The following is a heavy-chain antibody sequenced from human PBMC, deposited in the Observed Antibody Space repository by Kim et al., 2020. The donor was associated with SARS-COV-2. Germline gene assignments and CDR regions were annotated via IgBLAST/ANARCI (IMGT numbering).Heavy chain of an antibody. J-gene: IGHJ6*02. V-gene: IGHV3-48*03. Sequence: GGSLRLSCAASGFTFSSYEMNWVRQAPGKGLEWVSYISSSGSTIYYADSVKGRFTISRDNAKNSLYLQMNSLRAEDTAVYYCARDRTWMGVAGHYYYYGMDVWGQGTTVTVSS. D-gene: IGHD6-19*01. CDR2: ISSSGSTI. CDR1: GFTFSSYE. CDR3: ARDRTWMGVAGHYYYYGMDV.